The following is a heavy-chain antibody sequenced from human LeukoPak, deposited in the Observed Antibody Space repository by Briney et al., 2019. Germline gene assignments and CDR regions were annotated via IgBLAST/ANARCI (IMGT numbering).Heavy chain of an antibody. J-gene: IGHJ6*02. V-gene: IGHV3-30*18. D-gene: IGHD3-10*01. Sequence: HPGGSLRLSCAASGFTFSSYGMHWVRQAPGKGLEWVAVISYDGSNKYYADSVKGRFTISRDNSKNTLYLQMNSLRAEDTAVYYCAKSRLYGSERYGMDVWGQGTTVTVSS. CDR1: GFTFSSYG. CDR2: ISYDGSNK. CDR3: AKSRLYGSERYGMDV.